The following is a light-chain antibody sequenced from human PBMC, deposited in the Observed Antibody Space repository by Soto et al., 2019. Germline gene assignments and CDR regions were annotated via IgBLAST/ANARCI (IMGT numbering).Light chain of an antibody. Sequence: DIQMTQSPSSLYASVGDRVTITCRASQGLSNYLAWYQQKPGKVPKLLIYDASTLQSGVPPRFSGSGSGTDFTLTISSLQPEDVATYYCQKYDSPPRTFGQGTKVEI. V-gene: IGKV1-27*01. CDR1: QGLSNY. J-gene: IGKJ1*01. CDR2: DAS. CDR3: QKYDSPPRT.